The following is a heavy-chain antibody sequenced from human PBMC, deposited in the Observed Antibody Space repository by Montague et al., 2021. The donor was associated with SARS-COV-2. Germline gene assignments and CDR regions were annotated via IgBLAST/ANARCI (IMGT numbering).Heavy chain of an antibody. CDR2: TNYRSKWTS. CDR1: GDSVWSNTAA. V-gene: IGHV6-1*01. D-gene: IGHD4-17*01. CDR3: VRDTGSAQAGFDA. J-gene: IGHJ4*02. Sequence: CAISGDSVWSNTAAWNWIRQSPSGGLEWLGRTNYRSKWTSDYATSVEGRISIDPDTSKNQFFLHLRFVTPEDTGVYYCVRDTGSAQAGFDAWGQGTLVTVSS.